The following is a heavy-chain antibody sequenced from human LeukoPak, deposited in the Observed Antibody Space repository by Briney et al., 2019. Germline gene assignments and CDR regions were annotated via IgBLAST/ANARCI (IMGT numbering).Heavy chain of an antibody. V-gene: IGHV3-74*01. D-gene: IGHD6-13*01. Sequence: PGGSLRLSCAASGFTFSRYWMHWVRQAPGKGLVWVSRINTDGSGTSYADSVKGRFTISRDNAKNTLYLQMNSLRAGDTAVYYCARDGLAAASDYWGQGALVTVSS. CDR1: GFTFSRYW. CDR2: INTDGSGT. CDR3: ARDGLAAASDY. J-gene: IGHJ4*02.